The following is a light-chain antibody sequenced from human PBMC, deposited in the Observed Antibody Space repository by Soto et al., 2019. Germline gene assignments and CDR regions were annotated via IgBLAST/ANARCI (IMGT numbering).Light chain of an antibody. J-gene: IGKJ4*01. CDR2: KTS. V-gene: IGKV1-5*03. CDR1: QNISTW. CDR3: QQYDDYPLT. Sequence: IQMTLYPATLSAYVRDIVTITCRASQNISTWLAWYQQKPGKAPIHLIYKTSSLESGVPSRFSDSGSGTEFTLTISSLQPDDFATYYCQQYDDYPLTFGGGTKV.